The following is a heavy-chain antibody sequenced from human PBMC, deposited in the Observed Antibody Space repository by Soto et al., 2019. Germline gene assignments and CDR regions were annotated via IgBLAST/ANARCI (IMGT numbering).Heavy chain of an antibody. Sequence: EVQLVESGGGLVVPGGSLSLSCVASGFTFSNYHMSWVRQAPGKRLEWVSSINPSSTHIYYADSVRGRFAISRDHSQNSLYLQMNSLRTEDAAVYYCARGYCGGGGCYLRRDAFDVWGQGTLVTVSS. CDR3: ARGYCGGGGCYLRRDAFDV. D-gene: IGHD2-15*01. J-gene: IGHJ3*01. CDR1: GFTFSNYH. V-gene: IGHV3-21*01. CDR2: INPSSTHI.